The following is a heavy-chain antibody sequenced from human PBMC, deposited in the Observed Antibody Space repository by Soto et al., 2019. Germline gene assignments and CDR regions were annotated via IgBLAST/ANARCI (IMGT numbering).Heavy chain of an antibody. CDR1: GFTFSTYW. D-gene: IGHD3-10*01. CDR2: INNDGSIT. CDR3: ATALIAGRNF. J-gene: IGHJ4*02. V-gene: IGHV3-74*01. Sequence: GGSLRLSCAASGFTFSTYWMHWVRQAPGKGLVWVSDINNDGSITRYADSVKGRFTISRDNAKNTVYLQMYSLRAEDTAVYYCATALIAGRNFWGQGTLVTVS.